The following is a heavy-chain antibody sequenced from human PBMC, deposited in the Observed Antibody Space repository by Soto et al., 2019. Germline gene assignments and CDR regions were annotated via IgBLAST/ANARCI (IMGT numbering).Heavy chain of an antibody. J-gene: IGHJ4*02. CDR3: AKDSSITIFGLVDY. CDR1: GFTFSSYG. Sequence: PVGSLRLSCAASGFTFSSYGMHWVRQAPGKGLEWVAVISYDGSNKYYADSVKGRFTISRDNSKNTLYLQMNSLRAEDTAVYYRAKDSSITIFGLVDYWGQGTLVTVSS. D-gene: IGHD3-3*01. V-gene: IGHV3-30*18. CDR2: ISYDGSNK.